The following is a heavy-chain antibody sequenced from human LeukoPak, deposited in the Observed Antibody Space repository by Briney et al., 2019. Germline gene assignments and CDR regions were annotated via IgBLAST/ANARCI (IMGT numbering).Heavy chain of an antibody. D-gene: IGHD6-6*01. V-gene: IGHV3-48*01. CDR2: ISSTSSTV. CDR3: ARGRDSSSSYPGY. CDR1: GFTFSSYS. Sequence: GGSLRLSCAVSGFTFSSYSMTWVHQAPGKGLEWVSYISSTSSTVYYADSVKGRFTISRDNVKNSLYLQMNSLRAEDTAVYYCARGRDSSSSYPGYWGQGTLVTVSS. J-gene: IGHJ4*02.